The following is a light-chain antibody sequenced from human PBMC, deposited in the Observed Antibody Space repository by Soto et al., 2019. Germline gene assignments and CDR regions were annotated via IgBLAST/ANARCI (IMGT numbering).Light chain of an antibody. CDR1: SSNIGTNA. J-gene: IGLJ1*01. Sequence: QSVLTQPPSASGTPGQRVTISCSGGSSNIGTNAVNWYQQLPGTAPKLLIYNNNQRPSGVPHRFSGSKSGTSASLAISGLQSEDEADFYCAAWDDSLNGYVFGTGTKVT. CDR2: NNN. V-gene: IGLV1-44*01. CDR3: AAWDDSLNGYV.